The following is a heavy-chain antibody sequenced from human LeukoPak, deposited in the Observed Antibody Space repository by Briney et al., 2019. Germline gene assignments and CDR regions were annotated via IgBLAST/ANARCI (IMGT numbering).Heavy chain of an antibody. D-gene: IGHD5-12*01. J-gene: IGHJ4*02. V-gene: IGHV4-31*11. Sequence: PSETLSLTCAVYGGSFSGYYWSWIRQHPGKGLEWIGYIYYSGSTYYNPSLKSRVTISVDTSKNQFSLKLSSVTAADTAVYYRARDRGPYSGYDSYYFDYWGQGTLVTVSS. CDR3: ARDRGPYSGYDSYYFDY. CDR1: GGSFSGYY. CDR2: IYYSGST.